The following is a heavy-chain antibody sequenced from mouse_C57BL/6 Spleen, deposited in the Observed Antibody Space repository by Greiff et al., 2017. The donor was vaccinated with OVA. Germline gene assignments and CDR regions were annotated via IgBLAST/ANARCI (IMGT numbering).Heavy chain of an antibody. CDR1: GYSITSGYY. CDR2: ISYDGSN. J-gene: IGHJ1*03. CDR3: ARGGTTVVARHFDV. V-gene: IGHV3-6*01. D-gene: IGHD1-1*01. Sequence: EVQRVESGPGLVKPSQSLSLTCSVTGYSITSGYYWNWIRQFPGNKLEWMGYISYDGSNNYNPSLKNRISITRDTSKNQFFLKLNSVTTEDTATYYCARGGTTVVARHFDVWGTGTTVTVSS.